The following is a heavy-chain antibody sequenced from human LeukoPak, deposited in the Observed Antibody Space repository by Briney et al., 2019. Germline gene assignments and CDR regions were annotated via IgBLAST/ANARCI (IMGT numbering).Heavy chain of an antibody. CDR3: AKEGATEGYYYYGMDV. D-gene: IGHD2-21*02. CDR1: GFTFSSYA. CDR2: ISGSGGNT. Sequence: GGSLRLSCAASGFTFSSYAMSWVRQAPGKGLEWVSAISGSGGNTYYADSVKGRFTISRDNSKNTLYLQMNSLRAEDTAVYYCAKEGATEGYYYYGMDVWGQGTTVTVSS. J-gene: IGHJ6*02. V-gene: IGHV3-23*01.